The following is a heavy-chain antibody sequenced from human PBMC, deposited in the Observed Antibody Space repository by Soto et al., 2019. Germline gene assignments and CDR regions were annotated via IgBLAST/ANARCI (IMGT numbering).Heavy chain of an antibody. CDR2: VFWDGGE. J-gene: IGHJ4*02. D-gene: IGHD1-26*01. V-gene: IGHV2-5*02. CDR3: TQVYGSGSWGWYFHS. Sequence: QITLRESGPSLVKPTETLTLTCTFSGFSLTTTGVGVGWIRQPPGKALEWLAVVFWDGGERYSPSLKSRVPIPKATPKDPVVFTMTHMDPADTATYYCTQVYGSGSWGWYFHSWGQGTLVTVSS. CDR1: GFSLTTTGVG.